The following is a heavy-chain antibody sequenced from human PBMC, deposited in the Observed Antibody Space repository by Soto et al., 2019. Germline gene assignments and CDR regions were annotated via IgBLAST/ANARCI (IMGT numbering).Heavy chain of an antibody. CDR1: DGTIINRGDY. V-gene: IGHV4-31*03. J-gene: IGHJ5*02. CDR2: IYYSGST. CDR3: ARGRSPDTSTWWFGP. Sequence: LQIICLTYTVSDGTIINRGDYRSSNHQHPGKGLEWIGYIYYSGSTYYNPSLKSRVTISVDTSKNQFSLKLSSVTAADTAVYYCARGRSPDTSTWWFGPWGQGTLVTVSS.